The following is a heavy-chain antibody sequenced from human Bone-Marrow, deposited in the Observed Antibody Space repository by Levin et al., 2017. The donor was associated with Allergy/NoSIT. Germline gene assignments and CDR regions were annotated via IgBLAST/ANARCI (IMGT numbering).Heavy chain of an antibody. J-gene: IGHJ3*01. CDR3: ATEGEGGTYLGPLNSFDF. V-gene: IGHV1-69*04. CDR2: VIPLHGVA. CDR1: GGTFNDYA. D-gene: IGHD1-26*01. Sequence: EASVKVSCKASGGTFNDYAVSWVRLAPGQGLEWMGRVIPLHGVANSPRKFRGRVTITAEKSTGTAYLDLSSLRSEDTAIYYCATEGEGGTYLGPLNSFDFWGQGTVVTVSS.